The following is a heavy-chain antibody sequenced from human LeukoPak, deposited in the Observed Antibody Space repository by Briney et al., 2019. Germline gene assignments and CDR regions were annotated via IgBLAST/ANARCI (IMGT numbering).Heavy chain of an antibody. CDR1: GFTFNSYG. CDR3: ASSAPYVWGSYPQDYYFDY. J-gene: IGHJ4*02. Sequence: QPGGSLRLSCATSGFTFNSYGMSWVRQAPGKGLEWVSAISGSGGSTYYADSVKGRFTISRDNAKNSLYLQMNSLRAEDTAVYYCASSAPYVWGSYPQDYYFDYWGQGTLVTVSS. D-gene: IGHD3-16*02. V-gene: IGHV3-23*01. CDR2: ISGSGGST.